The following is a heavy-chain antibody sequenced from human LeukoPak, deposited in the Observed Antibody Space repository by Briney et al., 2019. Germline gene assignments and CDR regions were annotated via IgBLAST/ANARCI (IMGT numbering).Heavy chain of an antibody. CDR2: IYYSGST. V-gene: IGHV4-59*01. CDR3: ARANYFDY. J-gene: IGHJ4*02. Sequence: SETLSLTCTVSCGSISSYYWSWFRQPPGKGPEWIGSIYYSGSTNYNPSLKSRVTMSVDTSKNQFSLKLSSVTAADTAAYYCARANYFDYWGQGTLVTVSS. CDR1: CGSISSYY.